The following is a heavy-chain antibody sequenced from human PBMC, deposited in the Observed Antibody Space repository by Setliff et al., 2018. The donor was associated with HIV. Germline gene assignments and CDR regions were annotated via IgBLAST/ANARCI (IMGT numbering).Heavy chain of an antibody. CDR2: IRPADSDT. Sequence: PGESLKISCKTSGYDFTTNWVGWVRQMPGEGLEWMGIIRPADSDTRVNPSFQGHVAISADKSISTTYLQWSSLRASDTAMYYCARVFSAGWFDSWGQGTLVTVSS. J-gene: IGHJ5*01. D-gene: IGHD6-13*01. CDR3: ARVFSAGWFDS. CDR1: GYDFTTNW. V-gene: IGHV5-51*01.